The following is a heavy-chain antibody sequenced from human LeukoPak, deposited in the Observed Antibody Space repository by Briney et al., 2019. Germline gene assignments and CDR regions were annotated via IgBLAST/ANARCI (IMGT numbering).Heavy chain of an antibody. Sequence: GGSLRLSCAASGFTFSSYVMHWVRQAPGKGLEWVAVISYDGSNKYYADSVKGRFIISRDNSKNTLFLQMNSLRAEDTAVYYCAKDNDARPYGSIGYYFDYWGQGTLVTVSS. CDR1: GFTFSSYV. V-gene: IGHV3-30-3*01. J-gene: IGHJ4*02. D-gene: IGHD3-10*01. CDR2: ISYDGSNK. CDR3: AKDNDARPYGSIGYYFDY.